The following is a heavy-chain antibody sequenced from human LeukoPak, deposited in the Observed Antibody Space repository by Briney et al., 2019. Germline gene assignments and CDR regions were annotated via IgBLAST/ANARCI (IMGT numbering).Heavy chain of an antibody. CDR1: GLDFSNYG. J-gene: IGHJ6*03. Sequence: TGGSLRLSCAAPGLDFSNYGMHWVPQAPGRGVERVSTIWFDGTNKYYDESVKGRFSISRDNSRNILDLQMNSLRAEDSAVYYCAATRTGRDSYFFYYMDVWGKGTTVTVSS. CDR2: IWFDGTNK. D-gene: IGHD3-10*01. CDR3: AATRTGRDSYFFYYMDV. V-gene: IGHV3-33*01.